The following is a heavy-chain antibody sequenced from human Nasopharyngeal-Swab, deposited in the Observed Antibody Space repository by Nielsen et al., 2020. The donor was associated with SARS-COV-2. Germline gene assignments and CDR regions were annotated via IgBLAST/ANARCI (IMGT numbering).Heavy chain of an antibody. V-gene: IGHV3-7*01. J-gene: IGHJ3*02. CDR2: IKQDGSEK. Sequence: GGSLRLSCAASGFTFSSYWMSWVRQAPGKGLEWMANIKQDGSEKYYVDSVKGRFTISRDNAKNSLYLQMNSLRAEDTAVYYCARSTYYYDSSGYYYGAFDIWGQGTMVTVSS. D-gene: IGHD3-22*01. CDR1: GFTFSSYW. CDR3: ARSTYYYDSSGYYYGAFDI.